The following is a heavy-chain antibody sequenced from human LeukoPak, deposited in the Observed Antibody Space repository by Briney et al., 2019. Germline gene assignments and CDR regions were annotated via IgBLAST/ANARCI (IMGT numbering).Heavy chain of an antibody. J-gene: IGHJ4*02. CDR1: GGSFSGYY. Sequence: PSETLSLTCAVYGGSFSGYYWSWIRQPPGKGLEWIGEINHSGSTNYNPSLKGRVTISVDTSKNQFSLKLSSVTAADTAVYYCARAQYYYDSSGSFGYWGQGTLVTVSS. V-gene: IGHV4-34*01. CDR3: ARAQYYYDSSGSFGY. D-gene: IGHD3-22*01. CDR2: INHSGST.